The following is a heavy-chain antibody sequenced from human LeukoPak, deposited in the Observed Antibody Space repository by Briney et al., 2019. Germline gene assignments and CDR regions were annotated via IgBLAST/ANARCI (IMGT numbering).Heavy chain of an antibody. CDR1: GGTFSSYA. CDR2: IIPILGIA. V-gene: IGHV1-69*04. D-gene: IGHD3-10*01. CDR3: ARAVRGVPTSGYYSDY. J-gene: IGHJ4*02. Sequence: AVKVSCKASGGTFSSYAISWVRQAPGQGLEWMGRIIPILGIANYAQKFQGRVTITADKSTSTAYMELSSLRSEDTAVYYCARAVRGVPTSGYYSDYWGQGTLVTVSS.